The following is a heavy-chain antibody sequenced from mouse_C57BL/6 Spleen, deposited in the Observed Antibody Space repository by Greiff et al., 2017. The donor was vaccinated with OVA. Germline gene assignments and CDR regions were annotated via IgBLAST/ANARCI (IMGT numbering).Heavy chain of an antibody. CDR1: GYTFTSYG. CDR2: IYPRSGNT. Sequence: QVQLKESGAELARPGASVKLSCKASGYTFTSYGISWVKQRTGQGLEWIGEIYPRSGNTYYNEKFKGKATLTADKSSSTAYMELRSLTSEDSAVYFCARRELQGAMDYWGQGTSVTVSS. J-gene: IGHJ4*01. V-gene: IGHV1-81*01. CDR3: ARRELQGAMDY. D-gene: IGHD6-1*01.